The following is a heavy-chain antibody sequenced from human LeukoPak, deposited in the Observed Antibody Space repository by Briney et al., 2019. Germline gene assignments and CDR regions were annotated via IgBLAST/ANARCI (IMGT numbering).Heavy chain of an antibody. CDR1: GVTFSSYG. CDR3: AREEWELPHAFDI. J-gene: IGHJ3*02. Sequence: GGSLRLSCAASGVTFSSYGMHGVCQAPGRRLEWVAVIWYDGGNKYYTDSVKGRFTISRDNSKNTLYLQMNSLRAEDRAVYYCAREEWELPHAFDIWGQGTIVTVSS. D-gene: IGHD1-26*01. V-gene: IGHV3-33*01. CDR2: IWYDGGNK.